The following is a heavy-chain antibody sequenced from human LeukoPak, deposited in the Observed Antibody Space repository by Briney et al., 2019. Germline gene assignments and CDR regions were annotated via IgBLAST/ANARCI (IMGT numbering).Heavy chain of an antibody. CDR3: ARESYHDFWSGYYSGMAPPHHTNWFDP. J-gene: IGHJ5*02. V-gene: IGHV1-46*01. CDR1: GYTFTSNY. CDR2: ISPSGGST. D-gene: IGHD3-3*01. Sequence: ASVKVSCKAFGYTFTSNYMHWVRQAPGQGPEWMGVISPSGGSTTYAQKFQGRVTLTRDMSTSTDYLELSSLRSEDTAVYYCARESYHDFWSGYYSGMAPPHHTNWFDPWGQGTLVTVSS.